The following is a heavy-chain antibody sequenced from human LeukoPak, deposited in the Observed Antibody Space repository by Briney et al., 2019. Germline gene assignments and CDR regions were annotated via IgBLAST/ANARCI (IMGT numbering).Heavy chain of an antibody. J-gene: IGHJ6*02. Sequence: SETLSLTCTVYGGSIGISSYYWGWIRQPPGKGLEWIGSIYYSGSTYYNPSLKSRVTISVDTSKNQFSLKLSSVTAADTAVYYCAISQGSADPYYYGMDVWGQGTTVTVSS. CDR2: IYYSGST. CDR1: GGSIGISSYY. D-gene: IGHD3-3*02. CDR3: AISQGSADPYYYGMDV. V-gene: IGHV4-39*01.